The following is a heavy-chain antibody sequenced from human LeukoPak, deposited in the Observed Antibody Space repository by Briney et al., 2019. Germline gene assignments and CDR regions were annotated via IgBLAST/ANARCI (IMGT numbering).Heavy chain of an antibody. D-gene: IGHD1-26*01. J-gene: IGHJ3*02. V-gene: IGHV3-7*01. Sequence: GGSLRLSCAASGFTFSTYWMSWVRQAPGKGLEWVANINQDGNGKHYLDSVKGRFTISRDNAKNSLYLQMNSLRAEDTAVYYCARARGELIDAFDIWGQGTMVTVSS. CDR1: GFTFSTYW. CDR2: INQDGNGK. CDR3: ARARGELIDAFDI.